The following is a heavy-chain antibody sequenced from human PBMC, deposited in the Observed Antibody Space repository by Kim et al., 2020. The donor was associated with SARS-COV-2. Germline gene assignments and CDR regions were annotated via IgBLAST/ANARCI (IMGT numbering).Heavy chain of an antibody. CDR3: ARRSPMIAIDY. CDR1: GGSFSGYY. D-gene: IGHD3-22*01. V-gene: IGHV4-34*01. CDR2: INHSGST. J-gene: IGHJ4*02. Sequence: SETLSLTCAVYGGSFSGYYWSWIRQPPGKGLEWNGEINHSGSTNYNPSLKSRVTISVDTSKNQFSLKLSSVTAADTAVYYCARRSPMIAIDYWGQGTLVT.